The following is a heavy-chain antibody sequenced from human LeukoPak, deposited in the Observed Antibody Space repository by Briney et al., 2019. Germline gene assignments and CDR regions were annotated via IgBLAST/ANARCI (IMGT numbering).Heavy chain of an antibody. CDR3: ARGAYYDSSGYSPE. CDR1: GGTYSSYA. CDR2: IIPIFGTA. D-gene: IGHD3-22*01. J-gene: IGHJ4*02. Sequence: SVKVSCKASGGTYSSYAISWVRQAPGQGLEWMGGIIPIFGTANYAQKFQGRVTITTDESTSTAYMELSSLRSEDTAVYYCARGAYYDSSGYSPEWGQGTLVTVSS. V-gene: IGHV1-69*05.